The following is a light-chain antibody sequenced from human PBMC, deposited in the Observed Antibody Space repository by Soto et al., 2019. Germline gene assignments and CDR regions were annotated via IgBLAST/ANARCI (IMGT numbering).Light chain of an antibody. J-gene: IGLJ1*01. CDR3: SSYTSISSLGV. Sequence: QSPLTLPACVSGSCGQSVTISCTGTVSDVGSYKYVSWYQQHPGKAPKLIIFEVSNRPSGVSDRFSGSKYGNRASLTISGLQAEDEADYYCSSYTSISSLGVFGTGTKVTVL. CDR2: EVS. V-gene: IGLV2-14*01. CDR1: VSDVGSYKY.